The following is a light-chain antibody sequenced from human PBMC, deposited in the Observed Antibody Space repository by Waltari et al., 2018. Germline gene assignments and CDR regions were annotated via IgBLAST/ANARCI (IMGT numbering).Light chain of an antibody. J-gene: IGLJ2*01. CDR2: YDD. V-gene: IGLV1-36*01. Sequence: QSVLTQPPSVSDAPRQRVTISCSGSSSNIGTKAVNWNQQLPGKAPKLLIYYDDLLPSGVSDRFSGSKSGTSASLAISGLQSEDEPDYYCAAWDDSLNGRGVFGGGTKLTVL. CDR3: AAWDDSLNGRGV. CDR1: SSNIGTKA.